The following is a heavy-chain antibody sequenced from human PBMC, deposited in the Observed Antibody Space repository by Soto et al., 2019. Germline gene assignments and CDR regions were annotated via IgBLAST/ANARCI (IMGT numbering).Heavy chain of an antibody. CDR1: RGTFSSYA. CDR2: IIPIFGTA. Sequence: QVQLVQSGAEVKKPGSSVKVSCKASRGTFSSYAISWVRQAPGQGLEWMGGIIPIFGTANYAQKFQGRVTITADESTSTAYMELSSLRSEDTAVYYCARALCSGGSCSHAFDIWGQGTMVTVSS. V-gene: IGHV1-69*01. J-gene: IGHJ3*02. CDR3: ARALCSGGSCSHAFDI. D-gene: IGHD2-15*01.